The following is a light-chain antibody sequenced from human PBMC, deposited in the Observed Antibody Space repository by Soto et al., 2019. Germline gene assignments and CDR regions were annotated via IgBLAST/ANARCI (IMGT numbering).Light chain of an antibody. V-gene: IGKV1-5*03. CDR3: LQYQSYSQA. Sequence: DIQMTQSPSTLSGSVGDRVTITCRASQTISSWLAWYQQKPGKAPKLLIYKASTLKSGVPSRFSSSGSGTELTLNISSLHREHVATYSGLQYQSYSQAFGQGT. CDR1: QTISSW. CDR2: KAS. J-gene: IGKJ1*01.